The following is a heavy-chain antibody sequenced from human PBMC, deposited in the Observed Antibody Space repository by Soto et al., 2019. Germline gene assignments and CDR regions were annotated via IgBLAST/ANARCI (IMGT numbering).Heavy chain of an antibody. V-gene: IGHV3-23*01. Sequence: GGSLRLSCAVSGFTFNNYAMNWVRQAPGKGLEWVSSISDSGGRTYYADSVKGRFTISRDNSKNTLYLQMNSLRAEDTAIYYCAKDALGDYFYYGMDVWGQGTTVTVSS. J-gene: IGHJ6*02. CDR3: AKDALGDYFYYGMDV. CDR2: ISDSGGRT. CDR1: GFTFNNYA.